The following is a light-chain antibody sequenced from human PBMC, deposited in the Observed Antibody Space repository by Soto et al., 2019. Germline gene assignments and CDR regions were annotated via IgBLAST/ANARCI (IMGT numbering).Light chain of an antibody. V-gene: IGKV1-33*01. Sequence: DIQMTQSPSSLSASVGDRVTIACQASHNIYNYLNWYHQKPGKAPKLLIFDASNLERRVPSRFSGSGSRTHFSLSINNLQPEDVGTYFCQHYDNLPLTFDGGTKVEI. CDR1: HNIYNY. CDR2: DAS. CDR3: QHYDNLPLT. J-gene: IGKJ4*01.